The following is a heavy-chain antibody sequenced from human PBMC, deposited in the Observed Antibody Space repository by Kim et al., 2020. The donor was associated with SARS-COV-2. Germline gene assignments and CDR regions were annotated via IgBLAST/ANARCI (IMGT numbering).Heavy chain of an antibody. CDR1: GYTFTSYY. Sequence: ASVKVSCKASGYTFTSYYMHWVRQAPGQGLEWMGIINPSGGSTSYAQKFQGRVTMTRDTSTSTVYMELSSLRSEDTAVYYCLGYCSSTSCSTKGAEYFQHWGQGTLVTVSS. D-gene: IGHD2-2*01. CDR3: LGYCSSTSCSTKGAEYFQH. V-gene: IGHV1-46*01. CDR2: INPSGGST. J-gene: IGHJ1*01.